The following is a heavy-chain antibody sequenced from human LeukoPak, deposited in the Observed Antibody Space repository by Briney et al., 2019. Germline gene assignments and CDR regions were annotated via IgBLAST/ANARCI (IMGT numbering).Heavy chain of an antibody. CDR1: GFTFSSYA. V-gene: IGHV3-23*01. CDR3: ARDSYSSWAPYYYYYMDV. Sequence: QSGGSLRLSCAASGFTFSSYAMSWVRQAPGKGLEWVSAISGSGGSTYYADSVKGRFTISRDNSKNTLYLQMNSLRAEDTAVYYCARDSYSSWAPYYYYYMDVWGKGTTVTVSS. J-gene: IGHJ6*03. D-gene: IGHD6-13*01. CDR2: ISGSGGST.